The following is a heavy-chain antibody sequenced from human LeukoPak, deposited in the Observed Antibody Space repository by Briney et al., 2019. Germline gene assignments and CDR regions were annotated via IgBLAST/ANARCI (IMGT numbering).Heavy chain of an antibody. CDR1: GFTVSSNY. V-gene: IGHV3-11*04. Sequence: GGSLRLSCAASGFTVSSNYMSWVRQAPGKGLEWVSYISSSGSTIYYADSVKGRFTISRDNAKNSLYLQMNSLRAEDTAVYYCARGYCSGGSCHGHDAFDIWGQGTMVTVSS. CDR2: ISSSGSTI. J-gene: IGHJ3*02. CDR3: ARGYCSGGSCHGHDAFDI. D-gene: IGHD2-15*01.